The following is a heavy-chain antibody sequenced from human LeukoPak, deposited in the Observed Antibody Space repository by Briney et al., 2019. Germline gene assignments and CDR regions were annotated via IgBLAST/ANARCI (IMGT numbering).Heavy chain of an antibody. V-gene: IGHV3-72*01. D-gene: IGHD3-10*01. CDR1: GFTFSDHY. J-gene: IGHJ4*02. CDR2: TRNKANSYTT. Sequence: GGSLRLSCAASGFTFSDHYMDWVRQAPGKGLEWVGRTRNKANSYTTEYAASVKGRFTISRDDSKNSLYLQMDSLKTEDTAVYYCTGNYYGSGSYADFDYWGQGTLVTVSS. CDR3: TGNYYGSGSYADFDY.